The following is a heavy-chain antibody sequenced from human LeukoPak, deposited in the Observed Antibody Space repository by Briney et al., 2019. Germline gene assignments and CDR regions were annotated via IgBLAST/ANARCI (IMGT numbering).Heavy chain of an antibody. CDR1: VFTVSSNY. D-gene: IGHD1-1*01. CDR2: IYSGGST. Sequence: GGSLRLSCAASVFTVSSNYMSWVRQAPGKGLEWVSVIYSGGSTYYADSVKGRFTISRDNSKNTLYLQMNSLRAEDTAVYYCARGEGYDFYGTWGQGTLVTVSS. CDR3: ARGEGYDFYGT. J-gene: IGHJ4*02. V-gene: IGHV3-66*01.